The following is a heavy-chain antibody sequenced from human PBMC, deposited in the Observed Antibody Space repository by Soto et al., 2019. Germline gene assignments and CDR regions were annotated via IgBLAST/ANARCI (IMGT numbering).Heavy chain of an antibody. CDR3: MRGASARDSSGYPYYFDP. CDR2: INCRSGGT. V-gene: IGHV1-2*02. J-gene: IGHJ4*02. D-gene: IGHD3-22*01. Sequence: WASVKVSCKTSGYVFTGYYLHWVRQAPGQGLEWMGWINCRSGGTTYTQKFQGRVTLTMDTSTSTAYMELSSLISDDTALYYCMRGASARDSSGYPYYFDPWGQGTLVTVSS. CDR1: GYVFTGYY.